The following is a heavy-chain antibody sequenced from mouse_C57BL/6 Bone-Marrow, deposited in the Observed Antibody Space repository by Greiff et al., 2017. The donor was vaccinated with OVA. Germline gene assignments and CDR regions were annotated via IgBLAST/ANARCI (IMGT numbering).Heavy chain of an antibody. V-gene: IGHV1-55*01. CDR3: ARSGFDY. CDR2: IYPGSGST. D-gene: IGHD3-2*02. J-gene: IGHJ2*01. Sequence: QVQLQQPGAELVKPGASVKMSCKASGYTFTSYWITWVKQRPGQGLEWIGDIYPGSGSTNYNEKFKSKGTLTVDTSSTTSFMQLSILTSEDSAVYFCARSGFDYWGQGTTLTVSS. CDR1: GYTFTSYW.